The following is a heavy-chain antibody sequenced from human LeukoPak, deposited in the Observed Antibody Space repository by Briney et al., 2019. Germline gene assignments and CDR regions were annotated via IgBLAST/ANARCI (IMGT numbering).Heavy chain of an antibody. D-gene: IGHD4-11*01. J-gene: IGHJ6*03. CDR3: ARGSQDSNHYYYYYMDV. CDR2: ISAYNGNT. CDR1: GYTFTSYG. V-gene: IGHV1-18*01. Sequence: ASVKVSCKASGYTFTSYGISWVRQAPGQGLEWMGWISAYNGNTNYAQKLQGRVTMTTDTSTSTAYMELRSLRSDDTAEYYCARGSQDSNHYYYYYMDVWGKGTTVTVSS.